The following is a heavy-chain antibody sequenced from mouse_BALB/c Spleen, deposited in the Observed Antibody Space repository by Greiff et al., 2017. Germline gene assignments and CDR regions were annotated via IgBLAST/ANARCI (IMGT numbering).Heavy chain of an antibody. CDR3: VRGETGVGY. D-gene: IGHD1-1*02. Sequence: LMESGPGLVAPSQSLSITCTVSGFSLTNYDVHWVRQPPGKGLEWLGVIWAGGSTNYNSALMSRLSISKDNSKNEVFLKMNSLQTDDTAMYYCVRGETGVGYWGQGTSDTVSS. V-gene: IGHV2-9*02. J-gene: IGHJ4*01. CDR2: IWAGGST. CDR1: GFSLTNYD.